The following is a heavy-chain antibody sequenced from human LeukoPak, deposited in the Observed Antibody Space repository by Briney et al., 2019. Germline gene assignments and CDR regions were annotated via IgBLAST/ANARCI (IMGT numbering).Heavy chain of an antibody. CDR2: ISGSGGST. D-gene: IGHD3-3*01. CDR1: GFTFSSYA. CDR3: AKRGRFLRVVY. J-gene: IGHJ4*02. Sequence: GGSLGLSCAASGFTFSSYAMSWVRQAPGKGLEWVSAISGSGGSTYYADSVKGRFTISRDNSKNTLYLQMNSLRAEDTAVYYCAKRGRFLRVVYWGQGTLVTVSS. V-gene: IGHV3-23*01.